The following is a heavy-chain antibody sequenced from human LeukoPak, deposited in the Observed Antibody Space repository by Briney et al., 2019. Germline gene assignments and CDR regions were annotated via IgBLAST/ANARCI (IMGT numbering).Heavy chain of an antibody. D-gene: IGHD6-19*01. CDR3: ARDTYSSGSHDY. CDR1: GGTFISYA. CDR2: IIPIFGTA. J-gene: IGHJ4*02. Sequence: SVKVSCKASGGTFISYAISWVRQAPGRGLEWMGGIIPIFGTANYAQKFQGRVTITADESTSTAYMELSSLRSEDTAVYYCARDTYSSGSHDYWGQGTLVTVSS. V-gene: IGHV1-69*13.